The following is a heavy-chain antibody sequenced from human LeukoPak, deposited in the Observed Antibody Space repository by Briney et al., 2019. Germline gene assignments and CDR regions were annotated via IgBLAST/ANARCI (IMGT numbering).Heavy chain of an antibody. CDR2: IGGDGDRK. CDR3: ARDRGWRLLDY. V-gene: IGHV3-7*01. D-gene: IGHD6-25*01. CDR1: GFTFSSYS. Sequence: GGSLRLSCAASGFTFSSYSMNWVRQAPGKGLEWLANIGGDGDRKFYVDSVKGRFTISRDNAENSLYLQMNSLRVEDTAVYYCARDRGWRLLDYWGQGTLVTVSS. J-gene: IGHJ4*02.